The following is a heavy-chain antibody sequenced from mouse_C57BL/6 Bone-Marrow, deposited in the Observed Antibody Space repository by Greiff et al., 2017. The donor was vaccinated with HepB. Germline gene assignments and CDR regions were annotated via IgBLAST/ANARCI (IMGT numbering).Heavy chain of an antibody. J-gene: IGHJ2*01. Sequence: DVMLVESGGGLVKPGGSLKLSCAASGFTFSDYGMHWVRQAPEKGLEWVAYISSGCSTIYYADTVKGRFTISRDNAKNTLFLQMTSLRSEDTAMYYCARNYGSDYWGQGTTLTVSS. CDR1: GFTFSDYG. CDR3: ARNYGSDY. CDR2: ISSGCSTI. V-gene: IGHV5-17*01. D-gene: IGHD1-1*01.